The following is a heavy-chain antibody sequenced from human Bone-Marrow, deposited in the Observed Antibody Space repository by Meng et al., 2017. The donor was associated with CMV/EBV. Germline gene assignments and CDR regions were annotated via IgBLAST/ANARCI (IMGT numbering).Heavy chain of an antibody. CDR3: ACSTSGYYYYGMDV. J-gene: IGHJ6*02. V-gene: IGHV4-34*08. CDR2: INHSGST. Sequence: GSLRLSCAASGFTFSSYSMNWIRQPPGKGLEWIGEINHSGSTNYNPSLKSRVTISVDTSKNQFSLKLSSVTAADTAVYYCACSTSGYYYYGMDVWGQGTTVTVSS. CDR1: GFTFSSYS. D-gene: IGHD2-2*01.